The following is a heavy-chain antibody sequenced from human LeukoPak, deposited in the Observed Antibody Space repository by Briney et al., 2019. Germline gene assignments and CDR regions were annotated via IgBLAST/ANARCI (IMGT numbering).Heavy chain of an antibody. D-gene: IGHD5-18*01. V-gene: IGHV3-7*01. J-gene: IGHJ4*02. CDR3: ARGGAGLWAPVDY. Sequence: PGGSLRLSCAASGFTFSSYWMSWVRQAPGKGLEWVANIKQDGSEKYYVDSVKGRFTIPRDNAKNSLYLQMNSLRAEDTAVYYCARGGAGLWAPVDYWGQGTLVTVSS. CDR1: GFTFSSYW. CDR2: IKQDGSEK.